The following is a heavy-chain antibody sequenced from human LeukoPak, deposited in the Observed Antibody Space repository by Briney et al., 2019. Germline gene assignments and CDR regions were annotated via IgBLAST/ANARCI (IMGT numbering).Heavy chain of an antibody. CDR2: IYPGDSDT. D-gene: IGHD6-13*01. CDR3: ARPLSIAAAGLPPGWFDP. V-gene: IGHV5-51*01. Sequence: GESLKISCKGSGYSFTSYWIGWVRQMPGKGLEWMGIIYPGDSDTRYSPSFQGQVTISADKPISTAYLQWSSLKASDTAMYYCARPLSIAAAGLPPGWFDPWGQGTLVTVSS. J-gene: IGHJ5*02. CDR1: GYSFTSYW.